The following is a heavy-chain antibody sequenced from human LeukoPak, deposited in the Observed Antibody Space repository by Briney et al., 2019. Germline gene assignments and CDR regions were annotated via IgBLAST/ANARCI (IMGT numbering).Heavy chain of an antibody. J-gene: IGHJ6*03. D-gene: IGHD3-3*01. CDR1: GGSISSGSYY. CDR2: IYTSGST. V-gene: IGHV4-61*02. Sequence: SQTLSLTCTVSGGSISSGSYYWSWIRQPAGKGLEWIGRIYTSGSTNYNPSLKSRVTMSVDTSKNQFSLKLSSVTAADTAVYYCAREAVLRFLEWPHYYYYYMDVWGKGTTVTVSS. CDR3: AREAVLRFLEWPHYYYYYMDV.